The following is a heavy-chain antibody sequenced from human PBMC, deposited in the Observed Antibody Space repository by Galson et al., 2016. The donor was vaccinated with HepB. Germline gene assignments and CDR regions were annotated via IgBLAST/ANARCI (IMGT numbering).Heavy chain of an antibody. CDR2: MNPNNGVT. CDR1: GYTFSDYY. Sequence: SVKVSCKASGYTFSDYYIHWIRQAPGQGLEWMGWMNPNNGVTNYVEKFQGRVTMTRDTSITTAHMELKRLKYDDTAVYYCAGVGILGVPDYWGQGTLVTVSS. CDR3: AGVGILGVPDY. J-gene: IGHJ4*02. D-gene: IGHD2-21*01. V-gene: IGHV1-2*02.